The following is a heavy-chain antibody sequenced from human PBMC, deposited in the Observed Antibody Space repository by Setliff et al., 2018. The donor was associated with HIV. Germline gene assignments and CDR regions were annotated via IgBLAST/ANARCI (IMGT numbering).Heavy chain of an antibody. CDR2: IDPENDET. CDR3: VLYSTGASRFDY. Sequence: ASVKVSCKASGYTFTSYYMHWVRQAPGKGLHWMGRIDPENDETKYSQKFQVRFTMTADRSTDTAYMELSGLRSEDTAIYYCVLYSTGASRFDYWGQGTLVTVSS. V-gene: IGHV1-69-2*01. D-gene: IGHD2-8*01. J-gene: IGHJ4*02. CDR1: GYTFTSYY.